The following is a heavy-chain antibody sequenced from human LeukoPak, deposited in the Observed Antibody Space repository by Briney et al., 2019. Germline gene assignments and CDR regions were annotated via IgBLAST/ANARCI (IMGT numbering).Heavy chain of an antibody. J-gene: IGHJ4*02. CDR2: INHSGST. V-gene: IGHV4-34*01. Sequence: SETLSLTCAVYGGSFSGYYRTWIRQPPGKGLEWIGQINHSGSTNYNPSLKGRVTISVDTSKNQFSLQMRSVTAADTAVFYCARRRQYSYGQIDYWGQGTLVTVSS. CDR3: ARRRQYSYGQIDY. D-gene: IGHD5-18*01. CDR1: GGSFSGYY.